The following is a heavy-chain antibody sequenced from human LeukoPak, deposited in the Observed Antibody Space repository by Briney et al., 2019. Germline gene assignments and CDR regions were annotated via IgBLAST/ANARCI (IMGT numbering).Heavy chain of an antibody. CDR1: GYTFTAYY. CDR3: ASPSNYGSGSQLNY. V-gene: IGHV1-2*02. Sequence: ASVKVSCKASGYTFTAYYMHWVRQAPGQGLEWMGWINPSSGGTNYAQKFQGRVIMTRDTSISTAHMELSRLRSDDTAVYYCASPSNYGSGSQLNYWRQGTLVTVSS. D-gene: IGHD3-10*01. CDR2: INPSSGGT. J-gene: IGHJ4*02.